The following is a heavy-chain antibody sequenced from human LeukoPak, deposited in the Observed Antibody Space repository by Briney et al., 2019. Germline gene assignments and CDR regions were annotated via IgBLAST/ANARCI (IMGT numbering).Heavy chain of an antibody. CDR3: TRERRGSYYAFES. Sequence: PGGSLRLSCAASGFSFSDYYMSWVRQAPGKGLEWISYITTSSSTNYADSVKGRFTISRDNAKNSVVLQMNSLRAEDTAVYYCTRERRGSYYAFESWGQGTLVSVTS. CDR2: ITTSSST. V-gene: IGHV3-11*05. D-gene: IGHD3-16*01. CDR1: GFSFSDYY. J-gene: IGHJ4*01.